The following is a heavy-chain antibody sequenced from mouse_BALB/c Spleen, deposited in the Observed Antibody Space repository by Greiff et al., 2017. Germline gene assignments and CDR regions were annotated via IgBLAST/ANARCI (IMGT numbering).Heavy chain of an antibody. D-gene: IGHD2-4*01. CDR3: ARSGDYPWFAY. J-gene: IGHJ3*01. Sequence: EVQRVESGPGLVKPSQSLSLTCTVTGYSITSDYAWNWIRQFPGNTLEWMGYISYSGSTSYNPSLKSRISITRDTSKNQFFLQLNSVTTEDTATYYCARSGDYPWFAYWGQGTLVTVSA. CDR2: ISYSGST. V-gene: IGHV3-2*02. CDR1: GYSITSDYA.